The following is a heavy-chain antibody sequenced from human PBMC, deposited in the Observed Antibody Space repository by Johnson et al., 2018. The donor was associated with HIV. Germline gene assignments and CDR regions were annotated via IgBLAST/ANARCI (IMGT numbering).Heavy chain of an antibody. CDR3: AKERSAPRAFDI. J-gene: IGHJ3*02. CDR1: GFSFSSYA. D-gene: IGHD6-19*01. Sequence: QEKLVESGGGVVQPGRSLRLSCAASGFSFSSYAMHWVRQSPGKGLEWVAVISFDGGDKYYADSVKGRFTISRDNSKSTFFLQMNSLAPEDTGVYYCAKERSAPRAFDIWGQGTMVTVSS. V-gene: IGHV3-30*18. CDR2: ISFDGGDK.